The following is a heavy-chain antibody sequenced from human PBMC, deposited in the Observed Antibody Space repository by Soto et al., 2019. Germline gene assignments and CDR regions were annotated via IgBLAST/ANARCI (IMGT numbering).Heavy chain of an antibody. Sequence: PSETMSLTCTVSVGSISSGDYYWSWIRQPPGKGLEWIGYIYYSGSTYYNPSLKSRVTISVDTSKNQFSLKLSSVTAADTAVYYCARAGTGEWDWFDPWGQGTLVTVSS. J-gene: IGHJ5*02. CDR2: IYYSGST. CDR3: ARAGTGEWDWFDP. CDR1: VGSISSGDYY. V-gene: IGHV4-30-4*01. D-gene: IGHD2-8*01.